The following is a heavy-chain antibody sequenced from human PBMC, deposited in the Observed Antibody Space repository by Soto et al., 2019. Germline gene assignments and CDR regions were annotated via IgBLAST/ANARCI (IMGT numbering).Heavy chain of an antibody. D-gene: IGHD6-19*01. Sequence: PGGSLRLSCAASGFTFDDCTMHWVRQAPGKGLEWVSSISRNSDTVDYAESVRGRFAISRDNAKNSLFLQMNSLRVEDTALYYCAKDKVSVAGPSSHAYCGQGTVVTVSS. J-gene: IGHJ4*02. V-gene: IGHV3-9*01. CDR2: ISRNSDTV. CDR3: AKDKVSVAGPSSHAY. CDR1: GFTFDDCT.